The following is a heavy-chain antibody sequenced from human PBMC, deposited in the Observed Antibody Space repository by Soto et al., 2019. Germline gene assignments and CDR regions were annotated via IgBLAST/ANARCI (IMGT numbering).Heavy chain of an antibody. CDR1: GYTFTGYY. D-gene: IGHD2-21*02. CDR3: AREVTAGGNAFDI. CDR2: INPNSGGT. Sequence: GGSVKVSCKASGYTFTGYYMHWVRQAPGQGLEWMGWINPNSGGTNYAQKFQGWVTMTRDTSISTAYMELSRLRSDDTAVYYCAREVTAGGNAFDIWGQGTMVTVSS. V-gene: IGHV1-2*04. J-gene: IGHJ3*02.